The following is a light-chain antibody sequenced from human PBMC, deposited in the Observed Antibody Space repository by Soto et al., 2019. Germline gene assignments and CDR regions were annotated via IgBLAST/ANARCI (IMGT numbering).Light chain of an antibody. J-gene: IGLJ1*01. Sequence: QSALTQPASVSGSPGQSITISCTGTSSDVGGYNYVSWYQHHPDKATKLGIYDVTNRPSGVSNRFSGSKAGNTASLTISGLQAEDEADYYCNSYTCSATPYVFGTGTKLTVL. V-gene: IGLV2-14*03. CDR1: SSDVGGYNY. CDR2: DVT. CDR3: NSYTCSATPYV.